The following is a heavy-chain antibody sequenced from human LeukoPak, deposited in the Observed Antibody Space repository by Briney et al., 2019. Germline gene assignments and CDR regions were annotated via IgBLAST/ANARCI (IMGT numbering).Heavy chain of an antibody. CDR2: ISFDGSYE. Sequence: GGSLRLSCTASGFTLSNYRLHWVRQAPGKGLEWVASISFDGSYEVYADSENGRFTISRDNSKNTLYLQMNSPRPDDTAVYFCARDGSGFEAWSWGPKRKYYYYMDVWGQGTTVTVSS. D-gene: IGHD5-12*01. J-gene: IGHJ6*02. CDR1: GFTLSNYR. V-gene: IGHV3-30*04. CDR3: ARDGSGFEAWSWGPKRKYYYYMDV.